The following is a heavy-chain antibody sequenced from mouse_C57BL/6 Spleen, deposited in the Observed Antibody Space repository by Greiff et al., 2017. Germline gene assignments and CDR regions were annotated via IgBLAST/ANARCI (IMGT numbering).Heavy chain of an antibody. CDR1: GYTFTSYW. Sequence: QVQLQQPGAELVKPGASVKLSCKASGYTFTSYWMQWVKQRPGQGLEWIGEIDPSDSYTNYNQKFKGKATLTVDTSSSTAYMQLSSLTSEDSAVYYGARRESSGYVLDDWGQGTTLTVSS. CDR2: IDPSDSYT. V-gene: IGHV1-50*01. D-gene: IGHD3-2*02. J-gene: IGHJ2*01. CDR3: ARRESSGYVLDD.